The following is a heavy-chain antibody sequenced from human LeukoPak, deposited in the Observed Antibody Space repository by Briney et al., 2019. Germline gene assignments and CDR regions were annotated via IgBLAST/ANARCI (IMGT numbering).Heavy chain of an antibody. CDR1: GFTFSSYA. Sequence: GGSLRLSCAASGFTFSSYAMNWVRQAPGKGLEWVSGISGSGGSTYYADSVKGRFTISRDNSKNTLYLQVNSLRAEDTALYYWAKTAVAGTYFDYWGQGTLVTVSS. CDR2: ISGSGGST. V-gene: IGHV3-23*01. D-gene: IGHD6-19*01. CDR3: AKTAVAGTYFDY. J-gene: IGHJ4*02.